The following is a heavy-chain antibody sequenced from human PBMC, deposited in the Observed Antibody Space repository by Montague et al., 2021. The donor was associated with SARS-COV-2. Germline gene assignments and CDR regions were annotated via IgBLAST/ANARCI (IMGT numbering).Heavy chain of an antibody. V-gene: IGHV3-48*04. D-gene: IGHD3-16*01. CDR2: ISTSGTNI. J-gene: IGHJ6*02. CDR1: GFRFNVFT. CDR3: ARPPVGGSSYHMDV. Sequence: SLRLSCAASGFRFNVFTMNWVRQAPGKGLEWVSSISTSGTNIHYADSVKGRFTIFRDNAKNSVYLQVSSLRVEDTAVYYCARPPVGGSSYHMDVWGQGTTVTVSS.